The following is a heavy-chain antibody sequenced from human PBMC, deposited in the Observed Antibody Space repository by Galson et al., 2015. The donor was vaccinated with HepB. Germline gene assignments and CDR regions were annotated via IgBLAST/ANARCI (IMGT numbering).Heavy chain of an antibody. CDR2: IYSGGST. J-gene: IGHJ4*02. D-gene: IGHD6-13*01. CDR1: GFTVSSNY. Sequence: SLRLSCAASGFTVSSNYMSWVRQAPGKGLEWVSVIYSGGSTYYADSVKGRFTISRDNSKNTLYLQMNSLRAEDTAVYYCARDRALGSSKAAFPRQNWGQGTLVTVSS. CDR3: ARDRALGSSKAAFPRQN. V-gene: IGHV3-66*01.